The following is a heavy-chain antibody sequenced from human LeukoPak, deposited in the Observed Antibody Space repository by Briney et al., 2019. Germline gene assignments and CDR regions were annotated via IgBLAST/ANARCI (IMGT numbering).Heavy chain of an antibody. J-gene: IGHJ4*02. CDR1: GGSFSGYY. CDR3: ARGGKDFWSGYLDY. D-gene: IGHD3-3*01. Sequence: SETLSLTCAVYGGSFSGYYWSWIRQPPGKGLEWIGEINHSGSTNYNPSLKSRVTISVDTSKNQFSLKLSSVTAADTAVYYCARGGKDFWSGYLDYWGQGTLVTVSS. CDR2: INHSGST. V-gene: IGHV4-34*01.